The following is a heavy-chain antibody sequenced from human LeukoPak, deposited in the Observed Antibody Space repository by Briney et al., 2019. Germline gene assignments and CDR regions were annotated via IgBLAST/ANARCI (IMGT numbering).Heavy chain of an antibody. CDR1: GGSITSGDYY. Sequence: SQTLSLTCTVSGGSITSGDYYWSWIRQPPGKGLEWIGYIFHSGGTYYKPSLKSRVTISVDTSKNQFSLKVSSVTAADTAVYYCARAREEADDAFDIWGQGTMVTVSS. V-gene: IGHV4-30-4*01. CDR2: IFHSGGT. J-gene: IGHJ3*02. CDR3: ARAREEADDAFDI.